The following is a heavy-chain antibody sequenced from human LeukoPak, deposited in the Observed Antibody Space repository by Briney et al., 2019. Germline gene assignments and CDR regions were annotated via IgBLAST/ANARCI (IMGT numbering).Heavy chain of an antibody. D-gene: IGHD1-26*01. Sequence: SETLSLTCTVSGGSISSSSYYWGWIRQPPGKGLEWIGSIYYSGSTYYNPSLKSRVTISVDTSKNQFSLKLSSVTAADTAVYYCARHVGSYYGWFDPWGQGTLVTVSS. CDR3: ARHVGSYYGWFDP. CDR2: IYYSGST. CDR1: GGSISSSSYY. J-gene: IGHJ5*02. V-gene: IGHV4-39*01.